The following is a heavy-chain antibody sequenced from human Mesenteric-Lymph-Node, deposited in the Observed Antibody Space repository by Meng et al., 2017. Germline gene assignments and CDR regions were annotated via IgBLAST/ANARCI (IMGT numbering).Heavy chain of an antibody. Sequence: QPTDSGPGLVKSSETLSLSCTVSGGSILNTDYLWRWIRQTPGKGLEWIGHIYNSGSTYYNPSLKSRITISVDTSKNQFSLKLSSVTAADTAVYYCARGQKGYFDLWGRGTLVTVSS. J-gene: IGHJ2*01. V-gene: IGHV4-30-4*08. CDR3: ARGQKGYFDL. CDR1: GGSILNTDYL. CDR2: IYNSGST.